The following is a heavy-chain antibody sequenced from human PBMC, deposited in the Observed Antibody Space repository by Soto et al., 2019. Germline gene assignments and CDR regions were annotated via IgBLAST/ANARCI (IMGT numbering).Heavy chain of an antibody. Sequence: QVQLVESGGGVVRPGTSLRLSCAATGFSFSAHGMHWVRQAPGKGLEWLAVINDGSEEGYADSVRGRFTISRDNARNILYILMYNLRAEDSALYYCARDDLFVDNGLDHWGQGTLVTVSS. CDR1: GFSFSAHG. J-gene: IGHJ5*02. CDR2: INDGSEE. V-gene: IGHV3-33*01. CDR3: ARDDLFVDNGLDH.